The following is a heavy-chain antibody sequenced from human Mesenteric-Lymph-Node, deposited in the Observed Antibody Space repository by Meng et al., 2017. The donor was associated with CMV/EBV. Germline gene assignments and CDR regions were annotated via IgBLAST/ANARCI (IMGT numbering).Heavy chain of an antibody. V-gene: IGHV1-2*06. Sequence: QVQLVQSRAEVGQPGASVMVSCKASGYTFTDFYIHWVRQAPGQGLEWMGRINPKTGGRSYAQNFQGRVTMTRDTSINTAYMEVNRLNSDDTAMYYCARDRDTDWYSPFDYWGPGTLVTVSS. CDR1: GYTFTDFY. D-gene: IGHD3-9*01. CDR2: INPKTGGR. J-gene: IGHJ4*02. CDR3: ARDRDTDWYSPFDY.